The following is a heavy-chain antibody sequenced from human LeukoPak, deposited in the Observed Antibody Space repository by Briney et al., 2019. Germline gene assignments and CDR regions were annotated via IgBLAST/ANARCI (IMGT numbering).Heavy chain of an antibody. CDR1: GFTLGDYA. CDR2: IRSKAYGETT. V-gene: IGHV3-49*04. CDR3: VRDRHFYGSGILNY. D-gene: IGHD3-10*01. J-gene: IGHJ4*02. Sequence: GGSLRLSCTGSGFTLGDYAMSWVRQAPGKGLEWVGIIRSKAYGETTEYAASVKGKFIISRDDSKSVAYLQMNSLKTEDTAVYYCVRDRHFYGSGILNYWGQGTLVTVSS.